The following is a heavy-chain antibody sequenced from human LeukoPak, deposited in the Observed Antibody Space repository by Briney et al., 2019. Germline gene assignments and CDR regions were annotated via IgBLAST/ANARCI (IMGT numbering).Heavy chain of an antibody. CDR3: ARGHRWELAAFYYFDY. Sequence: PSQTLSLTCTVSGGSISSGGYYWSWIRQPPGKGLEWIGEINHSGSTNYNPSLKSRVTISVDTSKNQFSLKLSSVTAADTAVYYCARGHRWELAAFYYFDYWGQGTLVTVSS. D-gene: IGHD1-26*01. V-gene: IGHV4-30-2*01. J-gene: IGHJ4*02. CDR2: INHSGST. CDR1: GGSISSGGYY.